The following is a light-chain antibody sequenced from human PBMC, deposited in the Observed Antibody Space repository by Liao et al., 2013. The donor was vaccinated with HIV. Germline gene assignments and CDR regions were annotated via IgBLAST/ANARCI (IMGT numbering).Light chain of an antibody. V-gene: IGLV3-1*01. Sequence: SYELTQPPSVSVSPGQTASITCSGDKLGDKYACWYQQKPGQSPVLVIYQDNKRPSEIPERFSASNSGNAATLTISRVEAGDEADYYCQVWDSSSDFPVFGTGTKVTVL. CDR2: QDN. CDR1: KLGDKY. CDR3: QVWDSSSDFPV. J-gene: IGLJ1*01.